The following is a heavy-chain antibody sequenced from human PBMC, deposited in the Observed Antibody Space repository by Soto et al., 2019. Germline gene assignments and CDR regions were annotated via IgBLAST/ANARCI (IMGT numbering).Heavy chain of an antibody. CDR3: ARSQGGSSSLDIYYYYYYGMDV. CDR2: IIPIFGTA. V-gene: IGHV1-69*01. J-gene: IGHJ6*02. CDR1: GGTFSSYA. Sequence: QVQLVQSGAEVKKPGSSVKVSCKAPGGTFSSYAISWVRQAPGQGLEWMGGIIPIFGTAKYAQNFQGRGTITSDESTSTGYMELSSLRSEDTAVYYCARSQGGSSSLDIYYYYYYGMDVWGQGTTVTVSS. D-gene: IGHD2-15*01.